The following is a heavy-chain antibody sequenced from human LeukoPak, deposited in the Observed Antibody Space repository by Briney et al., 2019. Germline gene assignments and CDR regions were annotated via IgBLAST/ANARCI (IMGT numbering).Heavy chain of an antibody. V-gene: IGHV1-69*13. Sequence: GASVKVSCKASGGTFSSYAISWVRQAPGQGLEWMGGIIPIFGTANYAQKFQGRVTITADESTSTAYMELSSLRSEDTAVYYCARGNDVGARLYYYGMDVWGQGTTVTVSS. CDR2: IIPIFGTA. CDR3: ARGNDVGARLYYYGMDV. D-gene: IGHD1-26*01. J-gene: IGHJ6*02. CDR1: GGTFSSYA.